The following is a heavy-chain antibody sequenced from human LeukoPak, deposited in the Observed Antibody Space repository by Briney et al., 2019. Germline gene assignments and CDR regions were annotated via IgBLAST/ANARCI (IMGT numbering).Heavy chain of an antibody. D-gene: IGHD2-2*02. CDR3: AKVGCSSTSCYTSYYYYYYYMDV. Sequence: GGSLRLSCAASGFTFSSYAMHWVRQAPGKGLEWVAVISYDGSNKYYADSVKGRFTISRDNSKNTLYLQMNSLRAEDTAVYYCAKVGCSSTSCYTSYYYYYYYMDVWGKGTTVTVSS. CDR1: GFTFSSYA. V-gene: IGHV3-30-3*01. CDR2: ISYDGSNK. J-gene: IGHJ6*03.